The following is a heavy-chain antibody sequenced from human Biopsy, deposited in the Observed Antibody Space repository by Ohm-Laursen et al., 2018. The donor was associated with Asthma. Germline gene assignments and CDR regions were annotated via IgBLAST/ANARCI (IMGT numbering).Heavy chain of an antibody. V-gene: IGHV4-34*01. J-gene: IGHJ4*02. D-gene: IGHD2-21*02. CDR3: AREGVFCGGLCYSPPDF. Sequence: GTLSLTCAVSGGSFSGYYWSWLRQPPGKGLEWIGESNQSGGPNYNPSLKSRVTISIDTSKNQVSLKLSSVTAADTAVYYCAREGVFCGGLCYSPPDFWGQGTLVTVSS. CDR2: SNQSGGP. CDR1: GGSFSGYY.